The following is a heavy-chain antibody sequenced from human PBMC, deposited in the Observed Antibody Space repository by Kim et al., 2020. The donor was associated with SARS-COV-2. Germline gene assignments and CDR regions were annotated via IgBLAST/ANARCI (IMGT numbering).Heavy chain of an antibody. CDR1: GGTFSSYA. CDR3: AREQLVRTDDYYYYYGMDV. D-gene: IGHD6-13*01. Sequence: SVKVSCKASGGTFSSYAISWVRQAPGQGLEWMGGIIPIFGTANYAQKFQGRVTITADESTSTAYMELSSLRSEDTAVYYCAREQLVRTDDYYYYYGMDVWGQGTTVTVSS. J-gene: IGHJ6*02. CDR2: IIPIFGTA. V-gene: IGHV1-69*13.